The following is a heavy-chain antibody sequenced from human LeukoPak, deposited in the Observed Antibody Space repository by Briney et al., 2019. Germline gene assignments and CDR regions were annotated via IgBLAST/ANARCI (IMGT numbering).Heavy chain of an antibody. Sequence: PGGSLTLSCAASGFTFSSYEMNWVRQAPGKGLEWVSYISSSGSTIYYADSVKGRFTISRDNAKNSLYLQMNSLRAEDTAVYYCARSEMGYYNDYMDVWGKGTTVTISS. CDR2: ISSSGSTI. CDR3: ARSEMGYYNDYMDV. V-gene: IGHV3-48*03. CDR1: GFTFSSYE. J-gene: IGHJ6*03. D-gene: IGHD5-24*01.